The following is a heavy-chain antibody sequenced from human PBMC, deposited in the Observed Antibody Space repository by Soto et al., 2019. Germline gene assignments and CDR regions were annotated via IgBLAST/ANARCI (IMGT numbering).Heavy chain of an antibody. D-gene: IGHD3-10*01. V-gene: IGHV1-69*13. Sequence: ASVKVSCKASGGTFSSYAISWVRQAPGQGLEWMGGIIPIFGTANYAQKFQGRVTITADESTSTAYMELSSLRSEDTAVYYCARNMVRGVAPYGMDVWGQGTTVTVSS. CDR2: IIPIFGTA. CDR3: ARNMVRGVAPYGMDV. CDR1: GGTFSSYA. J-gene: IGHJ6*02.